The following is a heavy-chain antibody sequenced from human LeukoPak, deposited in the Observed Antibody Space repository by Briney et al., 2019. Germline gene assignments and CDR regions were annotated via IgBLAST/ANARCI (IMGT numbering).Heavy chain of an antibody. D-gene: IGHD1-26*01. V-gene: IGHV1-68*01. CDR2: ITLYNGNT. J-gene: IGHJ4*02. CDR1: GYTFAYCS. Sequence: GASVSVSCKASGYTFAYCSLHWLQQAPGQGLERMRWITLYNGNTNYAKKFQGRVTITRDMSLRTAYIQLSSLRSEDSAVYYWASPIVGATTDYWGQGTLVTVSS. CDR3: ASPIVGATTDY.